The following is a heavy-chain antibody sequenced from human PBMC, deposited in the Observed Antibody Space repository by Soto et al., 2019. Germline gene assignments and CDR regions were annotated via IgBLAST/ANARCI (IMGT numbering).Heavy chain of an antibody. CDR1: GFTFSSYS. CDR2: ISSSSSYI. Sequence: GGLTLSCAAPGFTFSSYSMSYVLQAPGKGLEWVSSISSSSSYIYYADSVKGRFTIARDNAKNSLYLQMNSLRAEDTAVYYCARDSNSYYYGMDVWGQGTTVTGSS. CDR3: ARDSNSYYYGMDV. V-gene: IGHV3-21*01. J-gene: IGHJ6*01.